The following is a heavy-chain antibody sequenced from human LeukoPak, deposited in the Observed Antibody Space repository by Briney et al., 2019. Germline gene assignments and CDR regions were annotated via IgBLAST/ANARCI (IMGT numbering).Heavy chain of an antibody. V-gene: IGHV1-18*01. CDR1: GYTFTSYG. J-gene: IGHJ4*02. CDR2: ISAYNGNT. D-gene: IGHD2-8*01. Sequence: GASVKVSCKASGYTFTSYGISWVRQAPGQGLEWMGWISAYNGNTNYAQKLQGRVTMTTDTSTSTAYMELRSLRSDDTAVYYCARSAYDPGYCTNGVCPSNYFDYWGQGTLVTVPS. CDR3: ARSAYDPGYCTNGVCPSNYFDY.